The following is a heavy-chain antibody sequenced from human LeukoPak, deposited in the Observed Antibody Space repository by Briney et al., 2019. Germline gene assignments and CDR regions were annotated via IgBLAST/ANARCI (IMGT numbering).Heavy chain of an antibody. V-gene: IGHV3-53*01. CDR1: GFAVSSIY. CDR3: ARPVAGGYWSFGY. Sequence: GGSLRLSCAASGFAVSSIYMGWVRQAPEKGLEWVSLIYDSGATTYADSVKGRFTISRDSSKNTLSLQMNNLRAEDTAVYYCARPVAGGYWSFGYWGRGVLVTVST. D-gene: IGHD1-1*01. J-gene: IGHJ4*02. CDR2: IYDSGAT.